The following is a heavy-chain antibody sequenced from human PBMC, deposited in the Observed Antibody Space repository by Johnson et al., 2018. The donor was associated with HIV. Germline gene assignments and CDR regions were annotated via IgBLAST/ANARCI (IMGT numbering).Heavy chain of an antibody. CDR3: ARVGHSSGWFSRLGGAFDM. CDR1: GFTFGEYT. Sequence: VQLVESGGGVVQPGRSLRLSCTASGFTFGEYTMSWVRQAPGKGLEWVSVIYSGGSTYYADSVEGRCTISRDNAKNSLYLQMNSLTAEDTAVYYCARVGHSSGWFSRLGGAFDMWGPGTMVTVSS. CDR2: IYSGGST. V-gene: IGHV3-66*01. J-gene: IGHJ3*02. D-gene: IGHD6-19*01.